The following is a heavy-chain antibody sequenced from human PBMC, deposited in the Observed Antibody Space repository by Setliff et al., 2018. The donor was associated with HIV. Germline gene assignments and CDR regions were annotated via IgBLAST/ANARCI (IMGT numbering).Heavy chain of an antibody. J-gene: IGHJ3*02. CDR3: ARAGYYDSSGYYGLGAFDI. CDR1: GYTFTNYG. CDR2: ISAYNGNT. V-gene: IGHV1-18*01. Sequence: GASVKVSCKSSGYTFTNYGFTWVRQAPGQGLEWMGWISAYNGNTNFAHKLQGRVTMTTDTSTNTAYMELRSLRSDDTAVYYCARAGYYDSSGYYGLGAFDIWGQGTMVTV. D-gene: IGHD3-22*01.